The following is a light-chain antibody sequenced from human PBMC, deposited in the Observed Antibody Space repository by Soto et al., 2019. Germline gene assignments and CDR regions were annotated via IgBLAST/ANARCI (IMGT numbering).Light chain of an antibody. J-gene: IGLJ1*01. CDR1: AGDVSAYNY. Sequence: QSALTQPRSVSGSPGQSVTISCSGTAGDVSAYNYVSWYQQHPGKAPNLIIYDVTKRPSGVPDRFSGSKSGNTASLTISGLQAEDESDYYCCSYAGNYIYVFGSGTKVTDL. CDR2: DVT. CDR3: CSYAGNYIYV. V-gene: IGLV2-11*01.